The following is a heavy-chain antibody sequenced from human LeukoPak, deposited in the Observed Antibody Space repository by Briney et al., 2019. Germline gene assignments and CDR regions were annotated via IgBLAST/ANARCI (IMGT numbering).Heavy chain of an antibody. CDR3: ARLYYGSGSGFDY. CDR1: GGSISSYY. CDR2: IYYSGST. D-gene: IGHD3-10*01. V-gene: IGHV4-59*08. J-gene: IGHJ4*02. Sequence: SETLSLTCTVSGGSISSYYWSWLRQPPGKGLEWIGYIYYSGSTNYNPSLKRRVTISVDTSKNQFSLKLSSVTAADTAVYYCARLYYGSGSGFDYWGQGTLVTVSS.